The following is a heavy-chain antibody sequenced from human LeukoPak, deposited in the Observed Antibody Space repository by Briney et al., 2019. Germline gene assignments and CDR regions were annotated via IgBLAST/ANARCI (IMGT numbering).Heavy chain of an antibody. J-gene: IGHJ4*02. Sequence: SETLSLTCTVSGGSISSYYWSWIRQPPGKGLEWIGYIYYSGSTNYNPSLKSRVTISVGTSKNQFSLKLSSVTAADTAVYYCAREHNWGPFDYWGQGTLVTVSS. CDR3: AREHNWGPFDY. D-gene: IGHD7-27*01. CDR2: IYYSGST. CDR1: GGSISSYY. V-gene: IGHV4-59*01.